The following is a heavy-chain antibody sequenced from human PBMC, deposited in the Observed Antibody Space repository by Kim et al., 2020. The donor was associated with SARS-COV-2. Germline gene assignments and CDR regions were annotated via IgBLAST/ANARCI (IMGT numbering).Heavy chain of an antibody. D-gene: IGHD6-13*01. CDR1: GYSFTSYW. J-gene: IGHJ2*01. CDR2: IDPSDSYT. CDR3: ARQGSSRDWYFDL. Sequence: GESLKISCKGSGYSFTSYWISWVRQMPGKGLEWMGRIDPSDSYTNYSPSFQGHVTISADKSISTAYLQWSSLKASDTAMYYCARQGSSRDWYFDLWGRGTLVTVSS. V-gene: IGHV5-10-1*01.